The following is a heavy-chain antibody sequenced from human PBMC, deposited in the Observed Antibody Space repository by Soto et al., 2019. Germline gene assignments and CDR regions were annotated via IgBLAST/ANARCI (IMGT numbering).Heavy chain of an antibody. V-gene: IGHV3-33*01. CDR1: GSMFIGYD. D-gene: IGHD5-12*01. CDR2: IWHDGSQQ. J-gene: IGHJ3*02. CDR3: VRDYRGYSGNHDAFDI. Sequence: PGGSLRLSCVAHGSMFIGYDMHWVRQAPGAGLEWVAIIWHDGSQQQYADSVKGRFTISRDKFKDTVYLQMNSLRAEDTALYYCVRDYRGYSGNHDAFDIWGQGTMVTVSS.